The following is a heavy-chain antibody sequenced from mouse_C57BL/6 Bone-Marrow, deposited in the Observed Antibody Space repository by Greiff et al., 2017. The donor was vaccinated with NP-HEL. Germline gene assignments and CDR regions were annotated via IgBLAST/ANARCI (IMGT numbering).Heavy chain of an antibody. V-gene: IGHV5-4*01. CDR2: ISDGGSYT. CDR1: GFTFSSYA. CDR3: ARDPPLLLRQGYYFDY. D-gene: IGHD1-1*01. J-gene: IGHJ2*01. Sequence: EVQGVESGGGLVKPGGSLKLSCAASGFTFSSYAMSWVRQTPEKRLEWVATISDGGSYTYYPDNVKGRFTISRDNAKNNLYLQMSHLKSEDTAMYYCARDPPLLLRQGYYFDYWGQGTTLTVSS.